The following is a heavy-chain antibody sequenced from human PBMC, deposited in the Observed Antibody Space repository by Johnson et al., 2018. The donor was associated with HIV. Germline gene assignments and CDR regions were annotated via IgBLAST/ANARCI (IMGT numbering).Heavy chain of an antibody. CDR2: INWNGDKR. CDR3: ARDGRDLVTRGSFDV. V-gene: IGHV3-20*04. D-gene: IGHD5-18*01. CDR1: GFTFDDYG. Sequence: VQLVESGGGVVRPGESLRLSCAASGFTFDDYGMSWVRQAPGKGLEWVSGINWNGDKRGYADSVKGRFTISRDNSKNTLYLQMNTLKTEDTAVYYCARDGRDLVTRGSFDVWGQGTVVTVS. J-gene: IGHJ3*01.